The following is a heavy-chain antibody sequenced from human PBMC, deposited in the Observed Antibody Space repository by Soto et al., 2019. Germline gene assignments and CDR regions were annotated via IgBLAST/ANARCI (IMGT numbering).Heavy chain of an antibody. V-gene: IGHV3-30-3*01. J-gene: IGHJ4*02. D-gene: IGHD2-8*01. CDR2: ISYDGSNK. Sequence: QVQLVESGGGVVQPGRSLRLSCAASGFTFSSYAMHWVRQAPGKGLEWVAVISYDGSNKYYADSMKGRFTISRDNSKNTLDLQMNSLRSEYTAVYYCARSPVYGLYYLVYWGGGTLVTFSS. CDR3: ARSPVYGLYYLVY. CDR1: GFTFSSYA.